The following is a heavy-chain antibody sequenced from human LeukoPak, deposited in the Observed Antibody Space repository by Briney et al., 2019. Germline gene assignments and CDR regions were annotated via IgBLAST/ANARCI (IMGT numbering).Heavy chain of an antibody. Sequence: GGSLRLSCAASGFTFSSYGMHWVRQAPGKGLEWVAVISYDGSSKYYADSVKGRLTISRDNSKNTLFLQMNSLRAEDTAVYYCASGYCGGDCYLDYWGQGTLVTVSS. CDR1: GFTFSSYG. D-gene: IGHD2-21*02. J-gene: IGHJ4*02. CDR2: ISYDGSSK. V-gene: IGHV3-30*03. CDR3: ASGYCGGDCYLDY.